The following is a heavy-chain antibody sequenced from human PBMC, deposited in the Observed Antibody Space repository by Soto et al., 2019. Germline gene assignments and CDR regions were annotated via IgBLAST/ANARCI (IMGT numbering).Heavy chain of an antibody. CDR2: IYSGGST. CDR3: ARSFTRGVGACAFDY. J-gene: IGHJ4*02. Sequence: EVQLVESGGGLVQPGGSLRLSCAASGFTVSSNYMSWVRQAPGKGLEWVSVIYSGGSTYYADSVKGRFTISRDNSKDRMYLQMNSLIAEDTGVYYCARSFTRGVGACAFDYWGQGTLVTVCS. V-gene: IGHV3-66*01. D-gene: IGHD1-26*01. CDR1: GFTVSSNY.